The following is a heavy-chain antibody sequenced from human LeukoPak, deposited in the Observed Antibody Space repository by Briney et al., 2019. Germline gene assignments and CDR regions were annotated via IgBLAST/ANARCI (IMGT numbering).Heavy chain of an antibody. V-gene: IGHV1-18*04. Sequence: ASVKVSCKASGYTFTGYYMHWVRQAPGQGLEWMGWISAYNGNTNYAQKLQGRVTMTTDTSTSTAYMELRSLRSDDTAVYYCARRGYYYYYMDVWGKGTTVTISS. CDR3: ARRGYYYYYMDV. CDR2: ISAYNGNT. D-gene: IGHD3-10*01. CDR1: GYTFTGYY. J-gene: IGHJ6*03.